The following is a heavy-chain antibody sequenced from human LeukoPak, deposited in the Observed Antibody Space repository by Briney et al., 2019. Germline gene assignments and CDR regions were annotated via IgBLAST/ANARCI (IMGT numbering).Heavy chain of an antibody. J-gene: IGHJ4*02. CDR2: IYYSGST. Sequence: SETLSLTCTVSGGSISSYYWSWIRQPPGKGLEWIGYIYYSGSTYYNPSLKSRVTISVDTSKNQFSLKLSSVTAADTAVYYCARALPEGYFDYWGQGTLVTVSS. CDR3: ARALPEGYFDY. CDR1: GGSISSYY. V-gene: IGHV4-59*12. D-gene: IGHD1-14*01.